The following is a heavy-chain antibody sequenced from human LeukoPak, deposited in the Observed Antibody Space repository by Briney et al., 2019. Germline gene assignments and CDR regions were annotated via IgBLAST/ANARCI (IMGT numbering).Heavy chain of an antibody. V-gene: IGHV1-2*02. J-gene: IGHJ4*02. CDR1: GYTFTGYY. CDR2: INPNSGGT. CDR3: ARFAERRGSYRY. D-gene: IGHD3-16*02. Sequence: ASVKVSCRASGYTFTGYYMHWVRQAPGQGLEWVGWINPNSGGTNYAQKFQGRVTMTRDTSISTAYMELSRLRSDDTAVYYCARFAERRGSYRYWGQGTLVTVSS.